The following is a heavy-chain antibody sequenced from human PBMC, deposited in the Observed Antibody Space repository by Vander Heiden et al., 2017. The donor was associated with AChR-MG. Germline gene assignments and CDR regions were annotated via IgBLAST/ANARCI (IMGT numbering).Heavy chain of an antibody. D-gene: IGHD3-3*01. J-gene: IGHJ1*01. CDR2: IYYSGST. CDR1: GGSISSSSYY. V-gene: IGHV4-39*01. CDR3: ARLQEYYDFWSGYYMRYFQH. Sequence: QLQLQESGPGLVKHSETLSLTCTVSGGSISSSSYYWGWIRQPPGKGLEWIGSIYYSGSTYYNPSLKSRVTISVDTSKNQFSLKLSSVTAADTAVYYCARLQEYYDFWSGYYMRYFQHWGQGTLVTVSS.